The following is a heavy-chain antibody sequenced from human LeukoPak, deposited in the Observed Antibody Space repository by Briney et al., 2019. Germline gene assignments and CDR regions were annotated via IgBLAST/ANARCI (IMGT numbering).Heavy chain of an antibody. Sequence: PGGSLRLSCAASGFTFSRYAMSWVRQAPGKGLEWVSAISGSGGSTYYADSVKGRFTISRDNSKNTLYLQMNSLRAEDTAVYYCARGLSGSYPQDYWGQGTLVTVSS. D-gene: IGHD1-26*01. V-gene: IGHV3-23*01. CDR2: ISGSGGST. CDR1: GFTFSRYA. CDR3: ARGLSGSYPQDY. J-gene: IGHJ4*02.